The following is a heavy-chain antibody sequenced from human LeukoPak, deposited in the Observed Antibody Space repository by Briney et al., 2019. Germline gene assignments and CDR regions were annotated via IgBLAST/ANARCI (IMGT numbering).Heavy chain of an antibody. Sequence: GGSLRLSCAASGFTFSSYWMHWVRQAPGKGLVWVSRINSDGSSTSYADSVKGRFTISRDNAKNTLYLQMNSLRAEDTAVYYCARFWSGHYNFDYWGQGTPVTVSS. V-gene: IGHV3-74*01. CDR2: INSDGSST. J-gene: IGHJ4*02. CDR1: GFTFSSYW. CDR3: ARFWSGHYNFDY. D-gene: IGHD3-3*01.